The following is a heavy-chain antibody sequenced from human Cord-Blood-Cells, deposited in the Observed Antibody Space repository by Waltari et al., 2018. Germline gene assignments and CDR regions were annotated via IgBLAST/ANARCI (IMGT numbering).Heavy chain of an antibody. V-gene: IGHV4-59*01. CDR3: AREEYSYGYFDY. D-gene: IGHD5-18*01. Sequence: QVQLQESGPGLVKPSETLSLTCTVSGGSISSYYWSWIRQPPGKGLEWIGYIYYSGSTNYNPSLKSRVTISVDTSKNQLSLKLSSVTAADTAVYYCAREEYSYGYFDYWGQGTLVTVSS. CDR2: IYYSGST. J-gene: IGHJ4*02. CDR1: GGSISSYY.